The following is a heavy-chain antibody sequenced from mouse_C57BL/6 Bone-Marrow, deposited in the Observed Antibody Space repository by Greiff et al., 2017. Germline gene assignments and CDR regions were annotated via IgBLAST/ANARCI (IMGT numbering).Heavy chain of an antibody. CDR3: TRGGDITKVVADY. Sequence: QVQLKQSGAELVRPGASVTLSCKASGYTFTDYEMHWVKQTPVHGLEWIGAIDPETGGTAYNQKFKGKAILTADKSSSTAYMERSSLTSEDSAVYYCTRGGDITKVVADYWGQGTTLTVSS. D-gene: IGHD1-1*01. J-gene: IGHJ2*01. CDR2: IDPETGGT. V-gene: IGHV1-15*01. CDR1: GYTFTDYE.